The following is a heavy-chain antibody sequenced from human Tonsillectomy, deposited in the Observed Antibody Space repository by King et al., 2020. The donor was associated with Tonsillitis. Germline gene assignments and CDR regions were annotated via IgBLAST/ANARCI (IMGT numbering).Heavy chain of an antibody. J-gene: IGHJ3*02. Sequence: VQLVESGGGVVQPGRSLRLSCAASGFTFFSYAMHWVRQAPGKGLDCVASLSYDGKTEYYADSVKGRFAISRDVSRNVLYLQMNSLRVEDTAVYYCAREFEETRGVYAFDIWGQGTMVTVSS. V-gene: IGHV3-30*09. D-gene: IGHD6-13*01. CDR2: LSYDGKTE. CDR3: AREFEETRGVYAFDI. CDR1: GFTFFSYA.